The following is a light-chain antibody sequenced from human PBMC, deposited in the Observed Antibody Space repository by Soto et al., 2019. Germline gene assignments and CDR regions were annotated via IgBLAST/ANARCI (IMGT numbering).Light chain of an antibody. CDR3: QQSYSSPQT. CDR1: QSIRSY. CDR2: TAS. J-gene: IGKJ1*01. V-gene: IGKV1-39*01. Sequence: ASVGDRVTITCRASQSIRSYLNWYQQKLGKAPKLLIYTASNLQSGVPSRFSGSGSGTDFPLTINSLQPEDFATYYCQQSYSSPQTFGQGTKVEIK.